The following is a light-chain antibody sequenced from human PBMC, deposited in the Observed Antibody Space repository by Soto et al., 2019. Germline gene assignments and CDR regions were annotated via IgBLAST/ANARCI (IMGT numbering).Light chain of an antibody. V-gene: IGKV1-33*01. CDR2: GAS. J-gene: IGKJ3*01. CDR3: QLYDNLPPFT. CDR1: QDIRKY. Sequence: DIQMTQSPSSLSASVGDRVTITCQASQDIRKYLNWYQKKPGRAPKLLIYGASNLETGVPSRFSGSGYGTDFIFSISSLQPEDIATYYCQLYDNLPPFTVGPGNKVAIK.